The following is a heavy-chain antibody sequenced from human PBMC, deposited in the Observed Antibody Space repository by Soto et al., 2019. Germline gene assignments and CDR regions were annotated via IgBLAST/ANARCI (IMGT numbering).Heavy chain of an antibody. J-gene: IGHJ6*02. V-gene: IGHV3-23*01. CDR1: GFTFSSYA. CDR3: AASICSSTSCYTNYYYYGMDV. D-gene: IGHD2-2*02. CDR2: ISGSGGST. Sequence: EVQLLESGGGLVQPGGSLRLSCAASGFTFSSYAMSWVRQAPGKGLEWVSAISGSGGSTYYADSVKGRFTISRDNSKNTLYLQMNSLRAEDTAVYYCAASICSSTSCYTNYYYYGMDVWGQGTTVTVSS.